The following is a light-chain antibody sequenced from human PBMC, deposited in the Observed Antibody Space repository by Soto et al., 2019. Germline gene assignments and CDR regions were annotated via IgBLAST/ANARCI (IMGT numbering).Light chain of an antibody. CDR2: EVT. CDR1: SSDVGAYTY. V-gene: IGLV2-14*01. CDR3: SSHTRNYTLV. Sequence: QSALTQPASVSGSPGQSITISCTGTSSDVGAYTYVSWYQQHPGKAPKVMIYEVTYRPSGVSNRFSGSKSGNTASLTISGLQAEDEAGYYCSSHTRNYTLVFGGGTKLTVL. J-gene: IGLJ3*02.